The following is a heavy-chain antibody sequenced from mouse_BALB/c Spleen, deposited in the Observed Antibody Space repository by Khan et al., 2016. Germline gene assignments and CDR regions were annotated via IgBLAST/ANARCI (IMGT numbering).Heavy chain of an antibody. D-gene: IGHD2-14*01. V-gene: IGHV14-1*02. CDR3: ARGYGWFAY. CDR2: IDPENGNI. J-gene: IGHJ3*01. CDR1: GFNIKDCY. Sequence: VQLLESGAELVRPGAFVKLSCTASGFNIKDCYIHWVKQRPEQGLEWSGWIDPENGNIIYGPTFKDKASITADTSYNTAYLQLSSLTSEDTAVYYCARGYGWFAYVGPGTLVTVSA.